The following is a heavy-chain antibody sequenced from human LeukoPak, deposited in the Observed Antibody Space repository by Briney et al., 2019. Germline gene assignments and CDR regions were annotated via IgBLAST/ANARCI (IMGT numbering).Heavy chain of an antibody. CDR3: ARGPEGVWFGELPDYYYYYMDV. CDR1: GDSVSSNSAA. V-gene: IGHV6-1*01. J-gene: IGHJ6*03. Sequence: SQTLSLTCAISGDSVSSNSAAWNWIRQSPSRGLEWLGRTYYRSKWYNDYAVSVKSRITINPDTSKNQFSLKLSSVTAADTAVYYCARGPEGVWFGELPDYYYYYMDVWGKGTTVTISS. D-gene: IGHD3-10*01. CDR2: TYYRSKWYN.